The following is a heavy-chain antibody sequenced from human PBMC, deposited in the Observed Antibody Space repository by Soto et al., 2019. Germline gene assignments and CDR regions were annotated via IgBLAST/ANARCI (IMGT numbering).Heavy chain of an antibody. CDR1: GGSISSSSYY. J-gene: IGHJ4*02. Sequence: PSETLSLTCTVSGGSISSSSYYWGWIRQPPGKGLELIGSIFYSGTTYYNQSLNSRVTLSVDTSKNQFSLKLNSVTAADTAVYYCARYYGDYKNYFDYWGQGTLVTVSS. CDR3: ARYYGDYKNYFDY. D-gene: IGHD4-17*01. CDR2: IFYSGTT. V-gene: IGHV4-39*01.